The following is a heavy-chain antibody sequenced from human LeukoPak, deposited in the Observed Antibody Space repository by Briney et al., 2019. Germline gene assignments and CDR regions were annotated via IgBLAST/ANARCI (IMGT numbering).Heavy chain of an antibody. CDR1: GFTFSSYS. Sequence: PGGSLRLSCAASGFTFSSYSMNWVRQAPGKGLEWVSSVSSRSTYIYYADSVKGRFTVSRDNAKNSLYLQMNSLRAEDTAVYYCARIHIAVAGLTDSWGQGTLVTVSS. V-gene: IGHV3-21*01. D-gene: IGHD6-19*01. CDR3: ARIHIAVAGLTDS. J-gene: IGHJ4*02. CDR2: VSSRSTYI.